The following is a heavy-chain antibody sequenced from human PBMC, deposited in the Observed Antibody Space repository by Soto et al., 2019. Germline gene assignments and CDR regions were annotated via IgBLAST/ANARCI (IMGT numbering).Heavy chain of an antibody. CDR3: ARESYGSGSYDGMDV. Sequence: PSQTLSLTCAISGDSVSSSSVTWNWIRQSPSRGLEWLGRTYYRSKWYNDYAVSVKSRIDINPDTSKNQFSLQLNSVSPEDTAMYYCARESYGSGSYDGMDVWGQGTTVTVSS. V-gene: IGHV6-1*01. J-gene: IGHJ6*02. D-gene: IGHD3-10*01. CDR2: TYYRSKWYN. CDR1: GDSVSSSSVT.